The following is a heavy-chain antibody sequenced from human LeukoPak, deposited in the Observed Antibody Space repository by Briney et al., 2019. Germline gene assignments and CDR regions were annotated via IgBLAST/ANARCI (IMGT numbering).Heavy chain of an antibody. D-gene: IGHD2-15*01. J-gene: IGHJ3*02. CDR1: GGSISSGDYY. CDR2: IYYSGST. V-gene: IGHV4-30-4*01. CDR3: AKYCSGGSCYSNDAFDI. Sequence: SVTLSLTCTVSGGSISSGDYYWSWIRQPPGKGLEWIGFIYYSGSTYYNPSLKSRVTISVDKSKNQFSLKLSSVTAADTAVYYCAKYCSGGSCYSNDAFDIWGQGTMVTVSS.